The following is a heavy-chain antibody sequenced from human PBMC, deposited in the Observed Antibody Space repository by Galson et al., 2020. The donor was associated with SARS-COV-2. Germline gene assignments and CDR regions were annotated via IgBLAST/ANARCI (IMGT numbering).Heavy chain of an antibody. D-gene: IGHD3-10*02. Sequence: SETLSLTCVVSGYSISSSDYWWGWVRQPPGKGLEWIGSIYYSGETRYNPSLKSRLTISGDTPKNQFSLKLTSVTAADTAVYYCARHRGPSVPEGPWGQGTLVTVSS. CDR1: GYSISSSDYW. J-gene: IGHJ5*02. CDR3: ARHRGPSVPEGP. CDR2: IYYSGET. V-gene: IGHV4-39*01.